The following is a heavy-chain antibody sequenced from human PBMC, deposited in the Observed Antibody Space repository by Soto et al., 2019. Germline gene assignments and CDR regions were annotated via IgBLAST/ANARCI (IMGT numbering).Heavy chain of an antibody. CDR3: VRDRLYYDWGSGNCNGEFDY. V-gene: IGHV1-18*01. CDR2: ISAYNGNT. D-gene: IGHD3-10*01. CDR1: GYPFTSYT. J-gene: IGHJ4*02. Sequence: QVQLVQSGAEVKKPGAAVKVSCKATGYPFTSYTISWVRQAPGQGLEWVGWISAYNGNTKYAQKVQGRVTMTTDTSTSTAYMELRSLRSDDTAVYYCVRDRLYYDWGSGNCNGEFDYWGQGTLVTVSS.